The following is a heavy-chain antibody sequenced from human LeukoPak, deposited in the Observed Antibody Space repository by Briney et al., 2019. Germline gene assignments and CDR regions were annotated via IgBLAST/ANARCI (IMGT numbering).Heavy chain of an antibody. CDR2: ISGSGGST. J-gene: IGHJ3*02. CDR1: GFTFSSYA. CDR3: ALYCSGGSCYSMGGAFDI. Sequence: GGSLRLSCAASGFTFSSYAMSWVRQAPGKGLEWVSGISGSGGSTYYADSVKGRFTISRDNSKNTLYLQMNSLRAEDTAVYYCALYCSGGSCYSMGGAFDIWGQGTVVTVSS. D-gene: IGHD2-15*01. V-gene: IGHV3-23*01.